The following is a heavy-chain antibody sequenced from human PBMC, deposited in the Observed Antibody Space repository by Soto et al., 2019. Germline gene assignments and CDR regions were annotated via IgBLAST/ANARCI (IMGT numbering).Heavy chain of an antibody. CDR3: ARFGKRSQAAAGTRLLDYYYYMDV. J-gene: IGHJ6*03. D-gene: IGHD6-13*01. V-gene: IGHV4-59*01. Sequence: SETLSLTCTVSGGSISSYYWSWIRQPPGKGLDWIGYIYYSGSTNYNPSLKSRVTISVDTSKNQFSLKLTSVTAADTAVYYCARFGKRSQAAAGTRLLDYYYYMDVWGTGTTVTVSS. CDR1: GGSISSYY. CDR2: IYYSGST.